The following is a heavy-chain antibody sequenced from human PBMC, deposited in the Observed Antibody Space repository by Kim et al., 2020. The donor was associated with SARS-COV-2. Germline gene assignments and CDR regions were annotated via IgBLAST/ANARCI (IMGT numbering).Heavy chain of an antibody. J-gene: IGHJ4*02. CDR3: ASHLRGGIAVAGGYYFDY. CDR2: IYYSGST. V-gene: IGHV4-39*01. CDR1: GGSISSSSYY. D-gene: IGHD6-19*01. Sequence: SETLSLTCTVSGGSISSSSYYWGWIRQPPGKGLEWIGSIYYSGSTYYNPALKSRVTIPVDTSKNQFSRKLSSVPAADTAVYYCASHLRGGIAVAGGYYFDYGGQGTLVTVSS.